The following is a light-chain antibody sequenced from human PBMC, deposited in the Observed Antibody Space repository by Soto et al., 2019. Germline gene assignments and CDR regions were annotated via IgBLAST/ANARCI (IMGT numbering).Light chain of an antibody. Sequence: QSVLTQPASVSGSPGQSITISCTGTSSDVGSYNLVSWYQQHPGKAPKLMIYEGSKRPSGVSNRFSGSKSGNTASLTISGRQAEDEADYYCCSYAGSSPLFGGGTKLTVL. V-gene: IGLV2-23*01. J-gene: IGLJ3*02. CDR2: EGS. CDR1: SSDVGSYNL. CDR3: CSYAGSSPL.